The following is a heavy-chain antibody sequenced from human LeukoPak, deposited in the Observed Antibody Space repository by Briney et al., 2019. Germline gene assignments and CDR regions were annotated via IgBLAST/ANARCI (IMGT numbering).Heavy chain of an antibody. CDR1: GFTFSDNY. CDR2: TRYDGRKE. CDR3: AKDPSGNYGAWRD. V-gene: IGHV3-30*02. Sequence: GGSLRLSCAASGFTFSDNYMTWIRQAPGKGLEWVALTRYDGRKEIYADSVRGRFTISRDISKKVVYLQMTSLRVEDTAVYYCAKDPSGNYGAWRDWGQGTLVTISS. D-gene: IGHD4-11*01. J-gene: IGHJ4*02.